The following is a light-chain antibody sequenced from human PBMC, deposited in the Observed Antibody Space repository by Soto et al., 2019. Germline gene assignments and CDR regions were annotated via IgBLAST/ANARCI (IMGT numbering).Light chain of an antibody. V-gene: IGKV4-1*01. CDR2: WAS. CDR3: QQYYSTPRT. CDR1: QSVLYSSNNKNY. Sequence: DIVMTQSPDSLAVSLGERATINCKYSQSVLYSSNNKNYLAWYQQKPGQPPKLLIYWASNRESGVPDRLSGSGSGTDLTLTISSLQAEDVAVYYCQQYYSTPRTFGQGTKVEIK. J-gene: IGKJ1*01.